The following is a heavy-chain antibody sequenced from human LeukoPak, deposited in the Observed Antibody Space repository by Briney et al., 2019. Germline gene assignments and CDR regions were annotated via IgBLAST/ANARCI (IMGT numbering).Heavy chain of an antibody. CDR2: ISSGGGNT. Sequence: GGSLRLSCAASGFTVSSNYMSWVRQAPGKGLEWVSAISSGGGNTDYADSVKGRFTISRDNSKNTVFLQMNSLRAEDTGVYYCANRISGSSSWGQGTLVTVSS. CDR1: GFTVSSNY. CDR3: ANRISGSSS. D-gene: IGHD3-10*01. V-gene: IGHV3-53*01. J-gene: IGHJ5*02.